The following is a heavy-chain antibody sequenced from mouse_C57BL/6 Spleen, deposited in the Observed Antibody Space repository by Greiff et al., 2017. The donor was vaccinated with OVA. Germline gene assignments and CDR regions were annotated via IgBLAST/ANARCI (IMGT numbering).Heavy chain of an antibody. V-gene: IGHV1-53*01. CDR1: GYTFTSYW. CDR3: ARLDVSSYVHWYFDV. J-gene: IGHJ1*03. Sequence: QVQLQQPGTELVKPGASVKLSCKASGYTFTSYWMHWVKQRPGQGLEWIGNINPSNGGTNYNEKFKSKATLTVDKSSSTAYMQLSSLTSEDSAVYYCARLDVSSYVHWYFDVWGTGTTVTVSS. D-gene: IGHD1-1*01. CDR2: INPSNGGT.